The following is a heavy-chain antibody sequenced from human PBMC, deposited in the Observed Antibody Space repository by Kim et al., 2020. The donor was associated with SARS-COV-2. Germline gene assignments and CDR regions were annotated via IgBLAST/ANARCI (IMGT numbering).Heavy chain of an antibody. J-gene: IGHJ4*02. D-gene: IGHD6-19*01. Sequence: EGSSTSYADSVKGRFTISRDNAKNTLYLQMNSLGAEDTAVYYCASGQWRYWGQGTLVTVSS. CDR2: EGSST. V-gene: IGHV3-74*01. CDR3: ASGQWRY.